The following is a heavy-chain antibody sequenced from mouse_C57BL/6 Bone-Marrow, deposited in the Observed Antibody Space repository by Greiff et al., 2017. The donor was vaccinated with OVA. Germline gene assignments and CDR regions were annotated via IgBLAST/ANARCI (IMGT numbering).Heavy chain of an antibody. CDR2: IYPGDGDT. CDR1: GYAFSSYW. CDR3: ARRYDGYYDAMDY. D-gene: IGHD2-3*01. Sequence: QVQLQQSGAELVKPGASVKISCKASGYAFSSYWMNWVKHRPGKGLEWIGQIYPGDGDTNYNGKFKGKATLTADKSSITAYMQLSSLTSEDSAVYFCARRYDGYYDAMDYWGQGTSVTVSS. J-gene: IGHJ4*01. V-gene: IGHV1-80*01.